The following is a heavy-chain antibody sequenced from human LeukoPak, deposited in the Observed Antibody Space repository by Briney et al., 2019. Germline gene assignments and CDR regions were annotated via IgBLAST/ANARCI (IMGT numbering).Heavy chain of an antibody. V-gene: IGHV3-23*01. CDR1: GFTFSSYA. D-gene: IGHD6-19*01. J-gene: IGHJ4*02. Sequence: GGSLRLSCAASGFTFSSYAMSWVRQAPGKGREWVSALSGSGSNTYYPDSVKGRFTISRDNSRNTLYLQLNSLRAEDTALYYCAKENGWYAFDYWGQGTLVTVSS. CDR2: LSGSGSNT. CDR3: AKENGWYAFDY.